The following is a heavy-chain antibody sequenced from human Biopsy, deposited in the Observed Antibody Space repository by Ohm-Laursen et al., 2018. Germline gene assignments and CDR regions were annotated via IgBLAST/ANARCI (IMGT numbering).Heavy chain of an antibody. D-gene: IGHD2-15*01. J-gene: IGHJ1*01. Sequence: LVKVSCKASGYTFTGQYLHWVRQVPGQGLEWMGWINPHSGTTKFAQDFQGRVTMTRDTPITTAYMELRRLRSDDTAVYYCAKGQDLRGGAEYFQHWGQGALVTVSS. CDR1: GYTFTGQY. CDR2: INPHSGTT. V-gene: IGHV1-2*02. CDR3: AKGQDLRGGAEYFQH.